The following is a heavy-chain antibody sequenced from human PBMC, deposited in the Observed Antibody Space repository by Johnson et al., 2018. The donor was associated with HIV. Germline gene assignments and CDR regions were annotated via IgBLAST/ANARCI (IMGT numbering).Heavy chain of an antibody. V-gene: IGHV3-20*04. CDR1: GFTFDDYG. CDR2: INWNGVRT. Sequence: EVLLLESGGGVVRPGGSLRLSCAAAGFTFDDYGMSWVRQAPGKGLEWVSGINWNGVRTGYLDSMKGRFTISKDNAKNTLYLQMNSLRAEDTALYCCARGGLGFQNIHDPFDIWGQGTMVTVSS. CDR3: ARGGLGFQNIHDPFDI. J-gene: IGHJ3*02. D-gene: IGHD1/OR15-1a*01.